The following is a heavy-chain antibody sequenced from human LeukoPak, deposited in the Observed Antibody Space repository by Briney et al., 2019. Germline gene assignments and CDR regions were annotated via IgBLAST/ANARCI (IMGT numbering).Heavy chain of an antibody. CDR3: ARGPAYYDFWSGYNTVSGAFDI. D-gene: IGHD3-3*01. J-gene: IGHJ3*02. V-gene: IGHV3-74*01. CDR2: INSDGSST. CDR1: GFTFSSYW. Sequence: GGSLRLSCAASGFTFSSYWMHWVRQAPGKGLVWVSRINSDGSSTSYADSVKGRFTISRDNAKNTLYLQMNSLRAEDTAVYYCARGPAYYDFWSGYNTVSGAFDIWGQGTMVTVSS.